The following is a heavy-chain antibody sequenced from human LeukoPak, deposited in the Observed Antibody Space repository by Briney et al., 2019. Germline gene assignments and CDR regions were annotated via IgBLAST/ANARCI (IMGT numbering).Heavy chain of an antibody. J-gene: IGHJ4*02. CDR3: ARDDGWAFDY. V-gene: IGHV3-48*02. Sequence: GGSLRLSCAASGFTFSSYSMNWVRQAPGRGPEWISYISSGSGTIHYAGSVKGRFTISRDNAKNSLFLQVNSLRDDDTAVYYCARDDGWAFDYWGQGTRVTVSS. D-gene: IGHD1-26*01. CDR1: GFTFSSYS. CDR2: ISSGSGTI.